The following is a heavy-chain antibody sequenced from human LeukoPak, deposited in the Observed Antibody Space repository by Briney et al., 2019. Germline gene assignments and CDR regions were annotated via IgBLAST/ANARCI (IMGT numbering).Heavy chain of an antibody. V-gene: IGHV3-23*01. J-gene: IGHJ6*02. CDR3: VRGYSFGPYGMDV. D-gene: IGHD2-15*01. Sequence: GGSLRLSCAASGFTFSSYAMNWVRQAPGKGLEWVSGISNSAASTYYADSVKGRFTISRDNSKNTLYLQMSSLRAEDTAVYFCVRGYSFGPYGMDVWGQGTTVTVSS. CDR1: GFTFSSYA. CDR2: ISNSAAST.